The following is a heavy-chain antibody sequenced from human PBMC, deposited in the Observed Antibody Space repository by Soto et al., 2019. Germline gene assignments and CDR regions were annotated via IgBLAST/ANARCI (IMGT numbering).Heavy chain of an antibody. Sequence: EVQLVESGGGLVRPGGPLRLSCAASGFTFDSYDMHWVRQAAGKPLEWFSSIGTVGDTYYQDSVKGGFTFSRDNGKSSLSLQMNSLRVEDTAIYFCARGAPTGSFLFDYWGQGILVAVSS. V-gene: IGHV3-13*01. J-gene: IGHJ4*02. CDR2: IGTVGDT. CDR1: GFTFDSYD. CDR3: ARGAPTGSFLFDY. D-gene: IGHD1-26*01.